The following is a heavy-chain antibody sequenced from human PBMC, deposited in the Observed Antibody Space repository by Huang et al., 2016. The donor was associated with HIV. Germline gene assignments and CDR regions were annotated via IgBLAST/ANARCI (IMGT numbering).Heavy chain of an antibody. CDR2: ITPIVCKT. J-gene: IGHJ4*02. D-gene: IGHD1-26*01. V-gene: IGHV1-69*01. CDR3: ATGPRGSGSFN. CDR1: GGTFSSYV. Sequence: QVQLVQSGAEVKKPGSSVKVSCKASGGTFSSYVISWVRQAPGQGLEWNGGITPIVCKTNYAQKFQGRVTIIADESTRTAYMEMSSLRPEDTATYYCATGPRGSGSFNWGQGTLVIVSS.